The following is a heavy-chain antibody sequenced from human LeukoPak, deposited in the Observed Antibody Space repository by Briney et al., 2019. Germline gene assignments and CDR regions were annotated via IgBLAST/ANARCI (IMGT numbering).Heavy chain of an antibody. D-gene: IGHD1-26*01. V-gene: IGHV3-72*01. CDR1: GFTFSDRA. Sequence: GGSLRLSCSASGFTFSDRAMDWVRQAPGKGLEWVGRIRNKANSYTTEYAASVQGRFTVSRDDSKNSLYLQMNSMKTEDTAVYYCTRLVGANDWGQGTLVTVSS. J-gene: IGHJ4*02. CDR3: TRLVGAND. CDR2: IRNKANSYTT.